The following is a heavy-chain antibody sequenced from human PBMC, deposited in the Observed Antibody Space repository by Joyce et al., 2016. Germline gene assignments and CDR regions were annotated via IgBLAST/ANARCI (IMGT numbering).Heavy chain of an antibody. CDR3: AREIVQGVIDWFDP. D-gene: IGHD3-10*01. CDR2: MKPISGNT. CDR1: GYTFTTYA. Sequence: QVQLVQSGAEVKKPGASVKVSCKASGYTFTTYAINWVRQAPGQGLEWMGGMKPISGNTAYAQKFRGRVTMTRDTAINTAYMELSSLRSEDTAVYYCAREIVQGVIDWFDPWGQGTLVTVSS. V-gene: IGHV1-8*01. J-gene: IGHJ5*02.